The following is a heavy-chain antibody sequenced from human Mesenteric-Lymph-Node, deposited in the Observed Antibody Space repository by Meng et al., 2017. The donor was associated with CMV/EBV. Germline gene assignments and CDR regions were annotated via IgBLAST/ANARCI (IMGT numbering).Heavy chain of an antibody. Sequence: GESLKISCAASGFTFSSYTMNWVRQAPGKGLEWVSTMSSNSFYIYYADSVKGRFTISRDNARNSLYLHMNSLRAEDTAVYYCARWPLFRGFWPGPSSDFDSWGQGTLVTVSS. D-gene: IGHD3/OR15-3a*01. CDR3: ARWPLFRGFWPGPSSDFDS. V-gene: IGHV3-21*01. CDR2: MSSNSFYI. J-gene: IGHJ4*02. CDR1: GFTFSSYT.